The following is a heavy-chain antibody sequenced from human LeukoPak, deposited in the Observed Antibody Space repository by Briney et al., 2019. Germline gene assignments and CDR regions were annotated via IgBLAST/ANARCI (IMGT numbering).Heavy chain of an antibody. V-gene: IGHV1-46*01. J-gene: IGHJ4*02. D-gene: IGHD5-24*01. CDR1: GYTFTSYY. CDR2: INPSGGST. CDR3: ARVGCERWLQLRSDYFDY. Sequence: ASVKVSCKASGYTFTSYYMHWVRQAPGQGLEWMGIINPSGGSTSYARKFQGRVTMTRDTSTSTVYMELSSLRSEDTAVYYCARVGCERWLQLRSDYFDYWGQGTLVTVPS.